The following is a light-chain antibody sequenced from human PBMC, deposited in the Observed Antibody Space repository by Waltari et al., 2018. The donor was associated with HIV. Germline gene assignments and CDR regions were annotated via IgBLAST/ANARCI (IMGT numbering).Light chain of an antibody. Sequence: SYDLSQPPSVSVSPGQTANITCSGNKLGDKFVSWYHQKPGQSPMLVIYQDNNRPSGIPDRISGSNSGNTATLTISGTQALDEADYYCQAWDSNTVVFGGGTKLTVL. CDR3: QAWDSNTVV. CDR2: QDN. J-gene: IGLJ2*01. CDR1: KLGDKF. V-gene: IGLV3-1*01.